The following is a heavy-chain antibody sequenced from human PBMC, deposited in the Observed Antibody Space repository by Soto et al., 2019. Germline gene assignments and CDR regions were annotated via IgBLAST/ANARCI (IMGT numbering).Heavy chain of an antibody. V-gene: IGHV4-30-2*01. CDR3: GCGGYYYDGMDV. D-gene: IGHD2-15*01. J-gene: IGHJ6*02. CDR2: IYHSGST. Sequence: PSGTLSLTCAASGGSISSDGYSWSWIRQPPGKGLEWIGYIYHSGSTYYNPSLKSRVTISVDRSKNQFSLKLSSVTAADTAVYYCGCGGYYYDGMDVWGQGTTVTVSS. CDR1: GGSISSDGYS.